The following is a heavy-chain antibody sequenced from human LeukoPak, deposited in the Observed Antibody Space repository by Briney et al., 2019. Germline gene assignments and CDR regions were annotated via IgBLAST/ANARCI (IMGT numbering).Heavy chain of an antibody. V-gene: IGHV3-23*01. CDR3: AKSGQLVLYYFDY. J-gene: IGHJ4*02. D-gene: IGHD6-13*01. CDR2: ISGSGGST. CDR1: GFTFSSYA. Sequence: GGSLRLSCAASGFTFSSYAMSWVRRAPGKGLEWVSAISGSGGSTYYADSVKGRFTISRDNSKNTLYLQMNSLRAEDTAVYYCAKSGQLVLYYFDYWGQGTLVTVSS.